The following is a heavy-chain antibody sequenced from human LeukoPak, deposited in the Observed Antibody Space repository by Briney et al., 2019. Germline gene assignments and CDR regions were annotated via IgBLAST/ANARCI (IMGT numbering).Heavy chain of an antibody. CDR2: IHHTGST. V-gene: IGHV4-30-2*01. J-gene: IGHJ5*02. CDR1: GGSISSSGYS. CDR3: ARTPTYCGGDCYYFDP. Sequence: SETLSLTCAVSGGSISSSGYSWSWIRQPPGRGLEWIGYIHHTGSTYYNPSLKSRVTISVDRSKNQFSLKLSSVTAADTAMYFCARTPTYCGGDCYYFDPWGQGTLVTVSS. D-gene: IGHD2-21*02.